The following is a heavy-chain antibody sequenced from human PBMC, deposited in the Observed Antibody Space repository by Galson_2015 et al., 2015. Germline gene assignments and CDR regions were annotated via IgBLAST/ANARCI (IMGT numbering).Heavy chain of an antibody. V-gene: IGHV4-59*01. CDR2: IYYSGST. CDR1: GGSISSYY. CDR3: ARVISPTQQRLASFWFDP. D-gene: IGHD6-25*01. Sequence: ETLSLTCTVSGGSISSYYWSWIRQPPGKGLEWIGYIYYSGSTNYNPSLKSRVTISVDTSKNQFSLKLSSVTAADTAVYYCARVISPTQQRLASFWFDPWGQGTLVTVSS. J-gene: IGHJ5*02.